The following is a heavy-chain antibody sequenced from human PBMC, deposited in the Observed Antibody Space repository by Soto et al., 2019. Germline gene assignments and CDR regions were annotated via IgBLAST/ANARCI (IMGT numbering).Heavy chain of an antibody. V-gene: IGHV1-18*01. CDR3: ARERGGYSYGDY. J-gene: IGHJ4*02. Sequence: QVQLVQSGAEVKKPGASVKVSCKASGYTFSSYGITWVRQAPGQRLEWMGWFNTYNGNTNYAQKLQGRVTMTTDTSTSTAYMELRSLRSDDTAVYYCARERGGYSYGDYWGKGALVTVSS. CDR2: FNTYNGNT. D-gene: IGHD5-18*01. CDR1: GYTFSSYG.